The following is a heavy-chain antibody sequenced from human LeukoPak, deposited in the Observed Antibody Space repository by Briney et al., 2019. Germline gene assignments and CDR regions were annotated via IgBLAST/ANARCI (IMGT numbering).Heavy chain of an antibody. Sequence: ASVKVSCKASGYTFTGYYIHWVRQSPGQGLEWMGWINPNSGGTNYAQKVQGRVTMTRDTSISTAYLELSRLRADDTAVYYCARGPLWEPHFDYWGQGTLVSVSS. CDR3: ARGPLWEPHFDY. V-gene: IGHV1-2*02. D-gene: IGHD1-26*01. CDR1: GYTFTGYY. CDR2: INPNSGGT. J-gene: IGHJ4*02.